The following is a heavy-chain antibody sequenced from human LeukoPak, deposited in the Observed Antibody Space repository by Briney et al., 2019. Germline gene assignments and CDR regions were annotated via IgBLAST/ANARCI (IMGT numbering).Heavy chain of an antibody. CDR3: ARAEIDAFDI. J-gene: IGHJ3*02. Sequence: PSETLSLTCTVSGGSISSSSYYWGWIRQPPGKGLEWIGSIYYSGSTYYNPSLKSRVTISVDTSKNQFSLKLSSVTAADTAVYYCARAEIDAFDIWGQGTMVTVSS. CDR2: IYYSGST. CDR1: GGSISSSSYY. V-gene: IGHV4-39*01.